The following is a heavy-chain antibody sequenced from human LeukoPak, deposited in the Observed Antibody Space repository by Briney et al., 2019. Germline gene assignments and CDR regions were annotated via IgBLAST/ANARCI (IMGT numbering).Heavy chain of an antibody. CDR2: IYSGGST. Sequence: GGSLRLSCAASGFTVSSNYMSWVRQAPGKGLEWVSVIYSGGSTYYADSVKGRFTISRDNSKNTLYLQMNSLRAEDTAVYYRARESCGGDCYSALNYYYYGMDVWGQGTTVTVSS. V-gene: IGHV3-53*01. D-gene: IGHD2-21*02. CDR3: ARESCGGDCYSALNYYYYGMDV. CDR1: GFTVSSNY. J-gene: IGHJ6*02.